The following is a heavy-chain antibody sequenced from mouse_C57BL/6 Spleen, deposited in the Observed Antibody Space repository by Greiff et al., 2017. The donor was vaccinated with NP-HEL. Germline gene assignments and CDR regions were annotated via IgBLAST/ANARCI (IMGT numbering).Heavy chain of an antibody. CDR2: ISYSGST. CDR1: GYSITSGYD. CDR3: ARGDYSNSFAY. V-gene: IGHV3-1*01. D-gene: IGHD2-5*01. J-gene: IGHJ3*01. Sequence: EVKLVESGPGMVKPSQSLSLTCTVTGYSITSGYDWHWIRHFPGNKLEWMGYISYSGSTNYNPSLKSRISITHDTSKNHFFLKLNSVTTEDTATYYCARGDYSNSFAYWGQGTLVTVSA.